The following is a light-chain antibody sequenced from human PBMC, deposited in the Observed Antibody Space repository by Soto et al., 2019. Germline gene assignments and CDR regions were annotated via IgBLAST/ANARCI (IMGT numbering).Light chain of an antibody. V-gene: IGLV1-40*01. J-gene: IGLJ1*01. Sequence: QSVLTQPPSVSGAPGQRVTISCTGSSSNIGAGYDVHWYQQLPGTAPKLLIYGNSNRPSGVPDRFSGSKSGTSAPLAITWLQAVDEADYYCQSYDSSLSGFYVFGTGTKVTVL. CDR3: QSYDSSLSGFYV. CDR2: GNS. CDR1: SSNIGAGYD.